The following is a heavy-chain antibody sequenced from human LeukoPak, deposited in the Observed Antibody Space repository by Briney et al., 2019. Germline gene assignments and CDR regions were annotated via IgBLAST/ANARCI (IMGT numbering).Heavy chain of an antibody. V-gene: IGHV3-7*01. CDR3: ARDVVFDY. CDR2: IKQDGREI. J-gene: IGHJ4*02. D-gene: IGHD2-21*01. CDR1: GFTFSYCW. Sequence: GGSLRLSCEASGFTFSYCWMNWVRQAPGKGLEWVANIKQDGREIYYADSVKGRFSISSDNAQTSLYLQMNSLRAEDTAVYYCARDVVFDYWGQGTLVSVSS.